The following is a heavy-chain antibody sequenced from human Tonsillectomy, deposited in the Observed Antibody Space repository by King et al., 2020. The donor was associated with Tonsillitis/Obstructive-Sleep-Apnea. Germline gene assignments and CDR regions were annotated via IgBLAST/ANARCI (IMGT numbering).Heavy chain of an antibody. CDR2: ISSSGTNI. CDR1: GFTFSDYE. CDR3: ARENYYYGSGHCGPPDY. Sequence: VQLVESGGGLVQPGGSLRLSCAASGFTFSDYEMNWVRQAPGKGLEWVSHISSSGTNINYADSVKGRFTISRDNAKNSLYLQMNSLRVEDTAVYYCARENYYYGSGHCGPPDYWGQGTLVTVSA. D-gene: IGHD3-10*01. V-gene: IGHV3-48*03. J-gene: IGHJ4*02.